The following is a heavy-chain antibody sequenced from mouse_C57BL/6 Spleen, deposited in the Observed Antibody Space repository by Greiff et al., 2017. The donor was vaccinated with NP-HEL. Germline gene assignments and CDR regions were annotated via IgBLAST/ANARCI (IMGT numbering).Heavy chain of an antibody. Sequence: VKLMESGAELARPGASVKMSCKASGYTFTSYTMHWVKQRPGQGLEWIGYINPSSGYTKYNQKFKDKATLTADKSSSTAYMQLSSLTSEDSAVYYCARGGYDGSYYFDYWGQGTTLTVSS. CDR1: GYTFTSYT. D-gene: IGHD2-2*01. V-gene: IGHV1-4*01. J-gene: IGHJ2*01. CDR2: INPSSGYT. CDR3: ARGGYDGSYYFDY.